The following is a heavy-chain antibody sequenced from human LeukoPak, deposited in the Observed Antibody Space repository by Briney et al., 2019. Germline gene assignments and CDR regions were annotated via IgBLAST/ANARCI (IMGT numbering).Heavy chain of an antibody. J-gene: IGHJ6*03. Sequence: GGSLRLSCAASGFTFSDYYMSWIRQAPGKGLGWVSYISSSGSTIFHADSVKGRFTISRGNAKNSLYLQMNSLRAEDTAVYCCARCSGGTCFPRGYMDVWGKGTTVTVSS. CDR2: ISSSGSTI. CDR1: GFTFSDYY. D-gene: IGHD2-15*01. CDR3: ARCSGGTCFPRGYMDV. V-gene: IGHV3-11*04.